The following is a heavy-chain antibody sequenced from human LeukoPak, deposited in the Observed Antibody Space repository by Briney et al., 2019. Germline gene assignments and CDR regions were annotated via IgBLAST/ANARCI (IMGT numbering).Heavy chain of an antibody. V-gene: IGHV1-69*13. CDR3: ARDRQRGDYYYYMDV. CDR2: IIPIFGTA. Sequence: ASVKVSCKASGGTFSSYAISWVRQAPGQGLEWMGGIIPIFGTANYAQKFQVRVTITADESTSTAYMELSSLRSEDTAVYYCARDRQRGDYYYYMDVWGKGTTVTVSS. D-gene: IGHD3-10*01. J-gene: IGHJ6*03. CDR1: GGTFSSYA.